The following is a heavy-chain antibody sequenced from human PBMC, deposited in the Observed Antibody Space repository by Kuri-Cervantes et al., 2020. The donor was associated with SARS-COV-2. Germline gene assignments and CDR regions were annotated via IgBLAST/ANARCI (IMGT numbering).Heavy chain of an antibody. CDR1: GYTFTSYG. J-gene: IGHJ3*02. Sequence: ASVKVSCKASGYTFTSYGISWVRQAPGQGLEWMGWISAYNGNTNYAQKLQGRVTMTTDTSTSTAYMELRSLRSDDTAVYYCASLYYDFWSGPGFHAFDIWGQGTMVTVSS. CDR2: ISAYNGNT. CDR3: ASLYYDFWSGPGFHAFDI. D-gene: IGHD3-3*01. V-gene: IGHV1-18*04.